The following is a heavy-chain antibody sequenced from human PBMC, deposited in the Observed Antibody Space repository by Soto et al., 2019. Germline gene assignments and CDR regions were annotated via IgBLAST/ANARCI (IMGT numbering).Heavy chain of an antibody. CDR2: ISDDGSKK. J-gene: IGHJ4*02. CDR1: GLTFTRHA. CDR3: AGERETSSWFLSGFEY. D-gene: IGHD6-13*01. V-gene: IGHV3-30-3*01. Sequence: QVQLVESGGGVVQPGRSLRLSCSTSGLTFTRHAMHWVRQVPGKGLEWVAAISDDGSKKHYVDSVKSRFSISRDKSRNTVYLQMNSLRVEDTAVYFCAGERETSSWFLSGFEYWGQGTLVTVSS.